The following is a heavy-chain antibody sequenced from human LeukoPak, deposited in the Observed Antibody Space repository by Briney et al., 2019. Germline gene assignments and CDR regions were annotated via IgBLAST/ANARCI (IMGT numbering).Heavy chain of an antibody. V-gene: IGHV3-23*01. CDR3: ARGSGSYWDYHYFDY. Sequence: GGSLRLSCAASGFTFSTYDMTWVRQAPGKGLEWVSGISGRGSSTYYAESVKGRFTISRDNSKNTLYLQMNSLRAEDTAVYYCARGSGSYWDYHYFDYWGQGTLVTVSS. CDR1: GFTFSTYD. J-gene: IGHJ4*02. D-gene: IGHD1-26*01. CDR2: ISGRGSST.